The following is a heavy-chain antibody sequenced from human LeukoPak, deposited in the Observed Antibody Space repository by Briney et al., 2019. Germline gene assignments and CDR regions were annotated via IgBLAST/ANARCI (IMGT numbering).Heavy chain of an antibody. CDR2: ISGSGGST. D-gene: IGHD3-10*01. V-gene: IGHV3-23*01. Sequence: GGSLRLSCAASGLTFSSYAMSWVRQAPGKGLEWVSAISGSGGSTYYADSVKGRFTISRDNSKNTLYLQMNSLRAEDTAVYYCAKDFYGSGSYHHYWGQGTLVTVSS. CDR3: AKDFYGSGSYHHY. J-gene: IGHJ4*02. CDR1: GLTFSSYA.